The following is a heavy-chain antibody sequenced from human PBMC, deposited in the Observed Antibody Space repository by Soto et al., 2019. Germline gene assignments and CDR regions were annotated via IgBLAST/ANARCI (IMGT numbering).Heavy chain of an antibody. J-gene: IGHJ4*02. D-gene: IGHD4-17*01. Sequence: SETLSLTSAVSAYSISSGYYWGWIGQPPGKGLEWIGSIYHSGSTYYNPSLKSRVTISVDTSKNQFSLKLSSVTAADTAVYYCARVRMTTVTNLDYWGQGTLVTVSS. CDR1: AYSISSGYY. V-gene: IGHV4-38-2*01. CDR2: IYHSGST. CDR3: ARVRMTTVTNLDY.